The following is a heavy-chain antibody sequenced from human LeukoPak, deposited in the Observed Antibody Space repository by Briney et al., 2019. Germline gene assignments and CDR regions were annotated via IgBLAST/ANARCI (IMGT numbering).Heavy chain of an antibody. CDR2: ISSSSSYI. CDR3: ARTQDIAAADNWFDP. V-gene: IGHV3-21*01. J-gene: IGHJ5*02. Sequence: GGSLRLSCAASGFTFSTYNMNWVRQAPGKGLEWVSSISSSSSYIYYADSVKGRFTISRDNAKNSLYLQMNSLRAEDTAVYYCARTQDIAAADNWFDPWGQGTLVTVSS. CDR1: GFTFSTYN. D-gene: IGHD6-13*01.